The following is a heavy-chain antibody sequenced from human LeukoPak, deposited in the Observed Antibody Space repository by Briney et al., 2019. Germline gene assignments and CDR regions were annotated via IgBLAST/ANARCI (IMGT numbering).Heavy chain of an antibody. CDR1: GGTFSSYA. V-gene: IGHV1-69*05. CDR2: IIPIFGTA. CDR3: AREYPYDSSGYPFDY. Sequence: SVKVSCKASGGTFSSYAISWVRQAPGQGLEWMGRIIPIFGTANYAQKFQGRVTITTDESTSTAYMELSSLRSEDTAVYYCAREYPYDSSGYPFDYWGQGTPVTVSS. D-gene: IGHD3-22*01. J-gene: IGHJ4*02.